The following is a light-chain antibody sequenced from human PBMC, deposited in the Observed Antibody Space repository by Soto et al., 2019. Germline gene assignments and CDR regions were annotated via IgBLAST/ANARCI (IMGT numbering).Light chain of an antibody. CDR1: SGYSNYK. V-gene: IGLV9-49*01. CDR2: VGTGGIVG. Sequence: QSVLTQPPSASASLGASVTLTCTLSSGYSNYKVDWYQQRPGKGPRFVMRVGTGGIVGSTGDGIPDRFSVAGSGLNRYLTIKNIQEEDESDYHCGTEHGSGSNFVVVFGGGTKLTVL. CDR3: GTEHGSGSNFVVV. J-gene: IGLJ2*01.